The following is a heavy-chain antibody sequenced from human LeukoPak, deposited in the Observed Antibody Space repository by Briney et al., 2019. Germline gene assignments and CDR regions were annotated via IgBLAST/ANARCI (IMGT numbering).Heavy chain of an antibody. V-gene: IGHV3-30-3*01. J-gene: IGHJ4*02. CDR1: GFTFSSYA. CDR3: ARDQAEWARVRFYCDY. D-gene: IGHD1-26*01. CDR2: ISYDGSNK. Sequence: GRSLRLSCAASGFTFSSYAMHWVRQAPGKGLEWVAVISYDGSNKYYADSVKGRFTISRDNSKNTVSLQMNSLRAEDTAVYYCARDQAEWARVRFYCDYWGQGTLVTVSS.